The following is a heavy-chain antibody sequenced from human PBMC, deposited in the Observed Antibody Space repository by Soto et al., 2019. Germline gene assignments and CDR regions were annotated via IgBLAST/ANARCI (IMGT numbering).Heavy chain of an antibody. J-gene: IGHJ5*02. V-gene: IGHV1-18*01. CDR3: ARVVPGAEAWFGP. Sequence: QVQLVQSGGEVKRPGASVKVSCETSGYTFSNYGITWVRQAPGQPLEWLGGISLYSDGTNYAQKFQGRVSMTPDTSTTTAYMELRSLRSDATAVYCCARVVPGAEAWFGPWGQGTLVTVSS. CDR1: GYTFSNYG. CDR2: ISLYSDGT.